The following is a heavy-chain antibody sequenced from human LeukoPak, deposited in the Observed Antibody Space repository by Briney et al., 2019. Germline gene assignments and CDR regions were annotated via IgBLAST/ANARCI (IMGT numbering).Heavy chain of an antibody. CDR3: ATLGYSGYELSHDYFDY. CDR1: GGSFSGYY. D-gene: IGHD5-12*01. V-gene: IGHV4-59*01. J-gene: IGHJ4*02. CDR2: IYYSGST. Sequence: SETLSLTCAVYGGSFSGYYWSWFRQPPGKGLEWIGYIYYSGSTNYNPSLKSRVTISVDTSKNQLSLKLSSVTAADTAVYYCATLGYSGYELSHDYFDYWGQGTLVTVSS.